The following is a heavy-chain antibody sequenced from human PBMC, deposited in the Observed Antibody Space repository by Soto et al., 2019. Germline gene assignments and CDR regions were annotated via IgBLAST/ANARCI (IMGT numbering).Heavy chain of an antibody. CDR3: AKSQTSSWYYFGY. CDR2: ISYDGSNK. CDR1: GFTFSSYA. V-gene: IGHV3-30-3*02. D-gene: IGHD1-1*01. J-gene: IGHJ4*02. Sequence: AGGSLRLSCAASGFTFSSYAMHWVRQAPGKGLEWVAVISYDGSNKYYADSLKGRFTISRDNSKNTLFLQMNSLRADDTAVYYCAKSQTSSWYYFGYCGQGTLVTVSS.